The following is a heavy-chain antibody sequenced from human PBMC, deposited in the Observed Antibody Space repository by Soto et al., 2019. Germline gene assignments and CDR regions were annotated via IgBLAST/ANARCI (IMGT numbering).Heavy chain of an antibody. CDR3: ARSSGTYSLDF. V-gene: IGHV1-2*02. D-gene: IGHD3-10*01. CDR1: GYTFTDHY. CDR2: INPFSGGA. Sequence: ASVKVSCKTSGYTFTDHYVHWVRQAPGQGLEWLGWINPFSGGAKYPQRFKDKVSMTADTSISTVYMYLTSLTSDDTAIYYCARSSGTYSLDFWGQGTLVTVSS. J-gene: IGHJ4*02.